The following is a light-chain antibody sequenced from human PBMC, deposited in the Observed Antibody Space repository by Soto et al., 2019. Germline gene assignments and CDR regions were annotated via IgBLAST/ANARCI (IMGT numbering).Light chain of an antibody. J-gene: IGKJ4*01. CDR1: QSVSIH. Sequence: ETVMTQSPGTLSVSLGERATLSCRASQSVSIHLAWYQQKPGQAPRLLIYDTSTRATGIPARFSGSGSGTDFTLTISRLEPEDFAVYYCQQFSSYPLTFGGGTKVDIK. CDR2: DTS. V-gene: IGKV3-15*01. CDR3: QQFSSYPLT.